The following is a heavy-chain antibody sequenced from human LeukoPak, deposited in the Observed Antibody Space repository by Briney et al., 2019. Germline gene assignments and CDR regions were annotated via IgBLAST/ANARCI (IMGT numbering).Heavy chain of an antibody. V-gene: IGHV3-7*01. CDR1: GFTFSSYW. Sequence: GGSLRLSCAASGFTFSSYWMSWGREAPGKGVEWGANIKQDGGEKSYVASAKGRFPISRDNAKNSLYLQMNSLRAEDTAVYYCARVIDYWGQGTLVTVSS. CDR2: IKQDGGEK. J-gene: IGHJ4*02. CDR3: ARVIDY.